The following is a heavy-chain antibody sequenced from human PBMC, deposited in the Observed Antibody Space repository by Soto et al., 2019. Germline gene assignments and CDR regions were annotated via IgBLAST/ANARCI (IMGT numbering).Heavy chain of an antibody. CDR2: ISAYNGNT. D-gene: IGHD6-13*01. Sequence: ASVKVSCKASGYTFTSYGISWARQAPGQGLEWMGWISAYNGNTNYAQKLQGRVTMTTDTSTSTAYMELRSLRSDDTAVYYCARDRQESSSWYQDAFDIWGQGTMVTVSS. J-gene: IGHJ3*02. CDR1: GYTFTSYG. V-gene: IGHV1-18*01. CDR3: ARDRQESSSWYQDAFDI.